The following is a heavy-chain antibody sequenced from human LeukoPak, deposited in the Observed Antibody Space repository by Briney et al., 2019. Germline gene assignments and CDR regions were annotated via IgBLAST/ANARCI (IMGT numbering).Heavy chain of an antibody. CDR3: AREMDSFDWFPTFDY. V-gene: IGHV3-30*04. D-gene: IGHD3-9*01. J-gene: IGHJ4*02. CDR1: GFTFSSYT. CDR2: ISYDGSNK. Sequence: PGRSLRLSCAASGFTFSSYTMHWVRQAPGKGLGWVAVISYDGSNKYYADSVKGRFTISRDNSKNTLYLQMNSLRAEDTAVYFCAREMDSFDWFPTFDYWGQGTLVTVSS.